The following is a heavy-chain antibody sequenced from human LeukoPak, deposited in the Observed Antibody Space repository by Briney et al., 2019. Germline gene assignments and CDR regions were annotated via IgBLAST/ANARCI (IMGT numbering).Heavy chain of an antibody. Sequence: GRSLRLSCAASRFTLSRYWMHWVGQGPGKGLVWVSGIKGYGRTNYADSVKSRSTISRDNAKNTVSLQMTSLRAEDTGVYYCASAPSDIGGYYPEYFRHWGQGTLVIVSS. CDR2: IKGYGRT. J-gene: IGHJ1*01. D-gene: IGHD3-22*01. CDR3: ASAPSDIGGYYPEYFRH. CDR1: RFTLSRYW. V-gene: IGHV3-74*01.